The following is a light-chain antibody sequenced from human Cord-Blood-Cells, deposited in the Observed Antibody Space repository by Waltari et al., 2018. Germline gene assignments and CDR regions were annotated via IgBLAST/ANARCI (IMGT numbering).Light chain of an antibody. Sequence: QSALTQPASVSGSPGQSITISCTGTSSDVGSYNLVSWYQQHPGKAPKLMIYEGSKRPSGVSNRFSGSKPGNTASRTISGLQAEDEADYYCCSYAGSSTSVFGGGTKLTVL. CDR2: EGS. V-gene: IGLV2-23*01. CDR3: CSYAGSSTSV. CDR1: SSDVGSYNL. J-gene: IGLJ3*02.